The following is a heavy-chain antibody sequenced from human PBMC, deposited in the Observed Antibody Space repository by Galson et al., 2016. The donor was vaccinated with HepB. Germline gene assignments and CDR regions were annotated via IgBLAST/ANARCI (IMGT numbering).Heavy chain of an antibody. CDR2: TYYRSKWYN. D-gene: IGHD1-26*01. CDR3: ARDPGWQYRDSGSYLGWFEP. J-gene: IGHJ5*02. Sequence: CAISGDSVSSNGAAWNWIRQSPSRGLEWLGRTYYRSKWYNKYAVSVQGRITINPDTSKNQFSLQLNSVTPEDTAVYYCARDPGWQYRDSGSYLGWFEPWGQGTLVTVSS. V-gene: IGHV6-1*01. CDR1: GDSVSSNGAA.